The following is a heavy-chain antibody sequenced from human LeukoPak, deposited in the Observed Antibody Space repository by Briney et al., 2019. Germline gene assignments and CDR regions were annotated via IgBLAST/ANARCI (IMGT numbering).Heavy chain of an antibody. Sequence: ASVKVSCKASGGTFSSYAISWVRQAPGQGLEWMGRIIPILDIANYAQKFQGRVTITADKSTSTAYMELSSLKSEDTAVYYCARAYSSSSGGNWLDPWGQGTLVTVSS. V-gene: IGHV1-69*04. CDR2: IIPILDIA. CDR3: ARAYSSSSGGNWLDP. CDR1: GGTFSSYA. J-gene: IGHJ5*02. D-gene: IGHD6-6*01.